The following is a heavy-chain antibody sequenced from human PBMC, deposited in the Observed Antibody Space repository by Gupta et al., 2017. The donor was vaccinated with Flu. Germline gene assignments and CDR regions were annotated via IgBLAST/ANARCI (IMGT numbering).Heavy chain of an antibody. CDR2: ISGRGAGI. V-gene: IGHV3-23*01. D-gene: IGHD1-26*01. CDR1: GFTFSNYA. CDR3: ALKVVGSAPFDY. J-gene: IGHJ4*02. Sequence: EVQLLESGGGLVQPGGSLRLSCGASGFTFSNYAMAWVRQAPGKGLEWVSSISGRGAGIDYADSVKGRFTISTDNSKNTLYLQMNSLRAEDTAVYYCALKVVGSAPFDYWGQGSLVTVSS.